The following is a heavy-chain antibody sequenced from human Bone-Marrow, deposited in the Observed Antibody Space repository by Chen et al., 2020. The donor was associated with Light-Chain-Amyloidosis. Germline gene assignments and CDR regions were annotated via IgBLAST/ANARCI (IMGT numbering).Heavy chain of an antibody. CDR2: IYPDDSDA. V-gene: IGHV5-51*01. CDR1: GYTFPNYW. Sequence: SLKISCKGSGYTFPNYWIGWVRQMPGKGLEWMGVIYPDDSDARYXPSFEGQVTISXXXXXXXXXXXXXXXXXXXXXXYYCAIRRDGYNFDYWGQGTLVTVSS. J-gene: IGHJ4*02. D-gene: IGHD2-21*01. CDR3: AIRRDGYNFDY.